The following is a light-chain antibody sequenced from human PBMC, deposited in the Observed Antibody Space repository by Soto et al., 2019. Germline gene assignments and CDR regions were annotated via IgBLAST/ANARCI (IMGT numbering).Light chain of an antibody. CDR3: QEYYNWPLT. J-gene: IGKJ4*01. Sequence: EIVMTQSPATLSVSPGERATLFCRASQSLSSYLAWYQQKPGQAPRLLIYGPSTRATGIPARFSGSGSGTELTLSVSSLQSEDFAVYYCQEYYNWPLTFGGGTKVEVK. V-gene: IGKV3-15*01. CDR1: QSLSSY. CDR2: GPS.